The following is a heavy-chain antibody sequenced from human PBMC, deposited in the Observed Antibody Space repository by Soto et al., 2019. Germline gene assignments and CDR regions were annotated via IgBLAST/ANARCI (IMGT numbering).Heavy chain of an antibody. J-gene: IGHJ4*02. CDR1: GFTFSRYS. V-gene: IGHV3-48*02. Sequence: EVQLVESGGGLVQPGGSLRLSCAASGFTFSRYSMNWVRQAPGKGLEWVSYISSSSSPIYYADSVKGRFTISRDNAKNSLYLQMNSLRDEDTAVYYCARDQLGGWYLDYWGQGTLVTVSS. D-gene: IGHD6-19*01. CDR2: ISSSSSPI. CDR3: ARDQLGGWYLDY.